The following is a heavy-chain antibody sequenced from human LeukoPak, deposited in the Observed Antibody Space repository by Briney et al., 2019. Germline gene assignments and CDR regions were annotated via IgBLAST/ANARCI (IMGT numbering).Heavy chain of an antibody. Sequence: GASVKVSCKASGYTFSDYYMHWVRQAPGQGLEWMGWINPNSGGTKYAQKFQGRVTMTRDTSISTAYMELSRLRSDDTAVYCCAGVYYDGSGSFDYWGQGTLVTVSS. V-gene: IGHV1-2*02. CDR2: INPNSGGT. CDR1: GYTFSDYY. J-gene: IGHJ4*02. CDR3: AGVYYDGSGSFDY. D-gene: IGHD3-22*01.